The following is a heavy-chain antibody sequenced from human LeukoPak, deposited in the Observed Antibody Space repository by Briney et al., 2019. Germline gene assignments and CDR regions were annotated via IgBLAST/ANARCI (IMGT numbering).Heavy chain of an antibody. J-gene: IGHJ4*02. CDR3: ARSFGGDYAPTNLDY. CDR1: GGSFSGYY. V-gene: IGHV4-34*09. CDR2: INHSGST. Sequence: SETLSLTCAVYGGSFSGYYWSWIRQPPGKGLEWIGEINHSGSTYYNPSLKSRVTISVDTSKNQFSLKLSSVTAADTAVYYCARSFGGDYAPTNLDYWGQGTLVTVSS. D-gene: IGHD4-17*01.